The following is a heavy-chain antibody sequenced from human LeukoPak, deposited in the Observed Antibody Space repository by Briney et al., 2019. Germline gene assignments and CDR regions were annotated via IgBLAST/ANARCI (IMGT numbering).Heavy chain of an antibody. CDR3: ALDTAMAVHNAFDI. J-gene: IGHJ3*02. CDR2: IIPIFGTA. D-gene: IGHD5-18*01. Sequence: SVKVSCKASGGTFSSYAISWVRQAPGQGLEWVGGIIPIFGTANYAQKFQGRVTITTDESTSTAYMELSSLRSEDTAVYYCALDTAMAVHNAFDIWGQGTMVTVSS. V-gene: IGHV1-69*05. CDR1: GGTFSSYA.